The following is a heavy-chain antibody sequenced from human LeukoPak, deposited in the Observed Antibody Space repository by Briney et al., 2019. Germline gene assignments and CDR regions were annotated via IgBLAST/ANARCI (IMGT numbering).Heavy chain of an antibody. CDR2: ISGSGGST. CDR1: GFTFNSYA. CDR3: AKDTYYYDSSGYYSDY. J-gene: IGHJ4*02. V-gene: IGHV3-23*01. Sequence: GGSLRLSCAASGFTFNSYAMSWVRQAPGNGLEWVSAISGSGGSTYYADSVKGRFTISRDNSKNTLYLQMNSLRAEDTAVYYCAKDTYYYDSSGYYSDYWGQGTLVTVSS. D-gene: IGHD3-22*01.